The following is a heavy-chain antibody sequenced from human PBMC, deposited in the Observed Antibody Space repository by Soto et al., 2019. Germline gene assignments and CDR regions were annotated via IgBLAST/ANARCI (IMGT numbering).Heavy chain of an antibody. CDR1: GFTFSSYS. Sequence: SGGSLRLSCAASGFTFSSYSMNWVRQAPGKGLEWVSSISSSSSYIYYADSVKGRFTISRDNAKNSLYLQMNSLRAEDTAVYYCARGSAEYFQHWGQGTLVTVSS. V-gene: IGHV3-21*01. J-gene: IGHJ1*01. CDR2: ISSSSSYI. CDR3: ARGSAEYFQH.